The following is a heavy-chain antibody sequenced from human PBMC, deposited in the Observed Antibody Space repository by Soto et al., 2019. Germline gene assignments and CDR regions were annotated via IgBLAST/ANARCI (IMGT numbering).Heavy chain of an antibody. D-gene: IGHD4-4*01. CDR1: GFTFSSYS. Sequence: GGALRLSCAASGFTFSSYSMNWVRQAPGKGLEWVSSISSSSSYIYYADSVKGRFTISRDNAKTSLYLQMNSLRAEDTAVYYCAREGINNYNEYYFDSWGQGTVVTVSS. J-gene: IGHJ4*02. CDR3: AREGINNYNEYYFDS. V-gene: IGHV3-21*01. CDR2: ISSSSSYI.